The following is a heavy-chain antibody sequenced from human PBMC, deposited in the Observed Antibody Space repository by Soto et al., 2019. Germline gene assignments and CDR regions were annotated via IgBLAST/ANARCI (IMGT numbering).Heavy chain of an antibody. CDR2: INHSGST. Sequence: SATLSLTCAVYGGSSSGYYWSWIRQPPGKGLEWIGEINHSGSTNYNPSLKSRVTISVDTSKNQFSLKLSSVTAADTAVYYCASNPRIGAGYYYYGMDVWGQGTTVP. CDR3: ASNPRIGAGYYYYGMDV. D-gene: IGHD6-13*01. J-gene: IGHJ6*02. V-gene: IGHV4-34*01. CDR1: GGSSSGYY.